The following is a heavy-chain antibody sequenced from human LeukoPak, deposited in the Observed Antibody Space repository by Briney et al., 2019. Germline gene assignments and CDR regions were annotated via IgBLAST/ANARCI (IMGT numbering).Heavy chain of an antibody. V-gene: IGHV1-8*01. CDR2: MNPNSGNT. CDR3: ARGGKWLRLRDYYYMDV. D-gene: IGHD5-12*01. Sequence: GASVRVSCKASGYTFPSYDSNWVRQTTGQGLEWMGWMNPNSGNTGYAQKFQGRVTMTRNTSISTAYMELSSLRSEDTAVYYCARGGKWLRLRDYYYMDVWGKGTTVTVSS. J-gene: IGHJ6*03. CDR1: GYTFPSYD.